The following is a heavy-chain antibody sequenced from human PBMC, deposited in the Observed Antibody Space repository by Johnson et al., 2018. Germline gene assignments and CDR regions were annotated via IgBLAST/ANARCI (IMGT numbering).Heavy chain of an antibody. J-gene: IGHJ2*01. CDR3: ERRTAADYVNDQHWYFDL. D-gene: IGHD3-10*02. Sequence: VQLVQSGEGLVQPGGSLRLSCAASGFIFSSYAMHWVRQASGKGLEYVSAIDSTGGRTFYADSVKGRFTISRDNSKNTLYLQMDSLRDEDMAVYYCERRTAADYVNDQHWYFDLWGRGTLVTVSS. V-gene: IGHV3-64*02. CDR1: GFIFSSYA. CDR2: IDSTGGRT.